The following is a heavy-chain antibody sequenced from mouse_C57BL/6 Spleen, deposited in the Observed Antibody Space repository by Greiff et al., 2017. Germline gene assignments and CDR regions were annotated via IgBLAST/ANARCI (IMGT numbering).Heavy chain of an antibody. D-gene: IGHD4-1*01. CDR3: ARYLGYYFDY. V-gene: IGHV5-17*01. J-gene: IGHJ2*01. CDR1: GFTFSDYG. CDR2: ISSGSSTI. Sequence: EVKVVESGGGLVKPGGSLKLSCAASGFTFSDYGMHWVRQAPEKGLEWVAYISSGSSTIYYADTVKGRFTISRDNAKNTLVLQMTRLRSEDTAMYYCARYLGYYFDYWGQGTTLTVSS.